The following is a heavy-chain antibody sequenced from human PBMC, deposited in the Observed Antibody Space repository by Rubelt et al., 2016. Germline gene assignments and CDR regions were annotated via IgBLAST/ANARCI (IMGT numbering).Heavy chain of an antibody. J-gene: IGHJ5*02. D-gene: IGHD4-17*01. CDR3: AREVSTVTPNWFDP. CDR2: ISAYNGNT. V-gene: IGHV1-18*01. Sequence: QVQLVQSGAEVKKPGASVKVSCKASGYTFTSYGISWVRQAPGQGLEWMGWISAYNGNTNFALKPQGRVTMTTDTSTSAAYMELRSLRSDDTAVYYCAREVSTVTPNWFDPWGQGTLVTVSS. CDR1: GYTFTSYG.